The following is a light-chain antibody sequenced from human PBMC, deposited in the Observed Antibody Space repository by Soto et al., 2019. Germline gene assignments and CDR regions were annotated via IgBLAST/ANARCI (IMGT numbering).Light chain of an antibody. V-gene: IGLV2-14*01. CDR3: SSYTSSSTYV. J-gene: IGLJ1*01. CDR1: SSDVGGYNY. Sequence: QSVLTQPASVSGSPGQSITISCTGTSSDVGGYNYVSWYQQHPGKAPKLMIYEVSNRPSGVSNRFSGSKSGNTASLTISGLQAEDEDDYYCSSYTSSSTYVLGPGTKVTV. CDR2: EVS.